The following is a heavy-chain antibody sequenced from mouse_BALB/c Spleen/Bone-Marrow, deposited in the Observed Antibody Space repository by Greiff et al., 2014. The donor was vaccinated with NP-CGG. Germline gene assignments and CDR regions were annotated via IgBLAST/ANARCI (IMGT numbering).Heavy chain of an antibody. J-gene: IGHJ3*01. CDR3: SYGSRAY. CDR1: GYSFTSYW. V-gene: IGHV1S126*01. D-gene: IGHD1-1*01. Sequence: VQLQQSGPQLVRPGASVKISCKASGYSFTSYWMHWVKQRPGQGLEWIGMIDPSDSETRLNQKFKDKATLTVDKSSSTAYMQLSSPTSEDSALYYCSYGSRAYWGQGLWSLSLQ. CDR2: IDPSDSET.